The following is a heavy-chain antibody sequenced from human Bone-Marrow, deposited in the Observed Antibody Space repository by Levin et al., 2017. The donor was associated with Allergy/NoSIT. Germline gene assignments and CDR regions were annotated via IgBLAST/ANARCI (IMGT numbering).Heavy chain of an antibody. CDR2: IYYSGST. CDR3: ARGSSPDY. D-gene: IGHD6-13*01. J-gene: IGHJ4*02. Sequence: SQTLSLTCTVSGGSISSYYWSWIRQPPGKGLEWIGYIYYSGSTHYNPSLKSRVTISVDTSKNQFSLRLSSVTAADTAVYYCARGSSPDYWGQGTLVTVSS. CDR1: GGSISSYY. V-gene: IGHV4-59*01.